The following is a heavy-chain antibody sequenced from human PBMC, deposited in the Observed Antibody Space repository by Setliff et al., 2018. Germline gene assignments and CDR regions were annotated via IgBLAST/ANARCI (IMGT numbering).Heavy chain of an antibody. CDR3: ARGRNIAARLFDS. V-gene: IGHV4-4*02. Sequence: PSETLSLTCAVSGVSINSLNWWTWVRQPPGKGLEWLGEIFHTESTNDNPSLKSRVSIFLDKSKNQFSLELTSVTAADAAVYYCARGRNIAARLFDSWGQGIRVTVSS. D-gene: IGHD6-6*01. CDR1: GVSINSLNW. CDR2: IFHTEST. J-gene: IGHJ4*02.